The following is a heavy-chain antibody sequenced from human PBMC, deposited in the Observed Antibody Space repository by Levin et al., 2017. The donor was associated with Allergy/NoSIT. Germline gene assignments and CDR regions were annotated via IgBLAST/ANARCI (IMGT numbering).Heavy chain of an antibody. V-gene: IGHV3-74*01. CDR3: ATGGNQYYDY. D-gene: IGHD2/OR15-2a*01. Sequence: PFSPSFLHWVRQVPGKGLVWLCRVNSDGSDTVYADSVKGRLTISRDNAKNTLYLQMSSLRAEDTAVYYCATGGNQYYDYWGQGTLVTVSS. CDR2: VNSDGSDT. J-gene: IGHJ4*02. CDR1: PFSPSF.